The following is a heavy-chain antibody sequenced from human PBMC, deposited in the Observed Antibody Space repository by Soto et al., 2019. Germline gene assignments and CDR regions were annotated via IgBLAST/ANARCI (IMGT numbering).Heavy chain of an antibody. Sequence: EVQLLESGGGLVQPGGSLSLSCAASGFTFSNYAMSWARQAPGKGLEWVSAISGSGGSTYYADSVKGRFTISRDNSKNTVYLQMNSLRAEDTAVYYCAKWYEGSFHYFDYWGQGTLVTVSS. CDR3: AKWYEGSFHYFDY. V-gene: IGHV3-23*01. D-gene: IGHD1-20*01. CDR1: GFTFSNYA. J-gene: IGHJ4*02. CDR2: ISGSGGST.